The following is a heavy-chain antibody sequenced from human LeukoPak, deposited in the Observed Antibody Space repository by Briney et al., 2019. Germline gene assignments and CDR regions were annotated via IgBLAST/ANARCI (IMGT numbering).Heavy chain of an antibody. J-gene: IGHJ4*02. D-gene: IGHD6-19*01. Sequence: PGGSLRLSCAASGFAFNTYSMHWVRQAPGKGPEWVAVISNDGNNMHFVDPVKGRFTISRDNSKNTLYLQMNSLRAEDTAVYYCARGLRIAVAGNIDYWGQGTLVTVSS. CDR3: ARGLRIAVAGNIDY. CDR2: ISNDGNNM. CDR1: GFAFNTYS. V-gene: IGHV3-30*03.